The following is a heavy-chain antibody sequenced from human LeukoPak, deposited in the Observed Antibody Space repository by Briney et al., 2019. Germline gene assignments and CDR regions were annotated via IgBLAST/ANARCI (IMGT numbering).Heavy chain of an antibody. CDR3: ASDKSHTY. CDR2: IKQDGSEK. CDR1: GFTFSSYA. V-gene: IGHV3-7*01. Sequence: GGSLRLSCAASGFTFSSYAMSWVRQAPGKGLEWVANIKQDGSEKYYVDSVKGRFTISRDNAKNSLYLQMNSLRAEDTAVYYCASDKSHTYWGQGTLVTVSS. J-gene: IGHJ4*02.